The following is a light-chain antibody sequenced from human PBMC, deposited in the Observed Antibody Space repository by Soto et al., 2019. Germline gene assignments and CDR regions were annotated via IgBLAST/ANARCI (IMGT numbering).Light chain of an antibody. CDR3: QLYGVSPKT. CDR2: GAS. J-gene: IGKJ1*01. CDR1: QGVRSY. V-gene: IGKV1-9*01. Sequence: IQLTQSPSSLSASVGDRVTITCRASQGVRSYLAWFQQRPGKAPKLLIFGASTLQNGVPARFSGGGFGTEFTLAITSLQPEDFAVYYCQLYGVSPKTFGQGTNVEVK.